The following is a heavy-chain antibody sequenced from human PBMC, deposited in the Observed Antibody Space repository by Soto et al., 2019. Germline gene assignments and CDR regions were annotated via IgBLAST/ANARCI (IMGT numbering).Heavy chain of an antibody. J-gene: IGHJ2*01. CDR1: GFAFSSYA. Sequence: PGGSLRLSCTASGFAFSSYAMSWVRQAPGKGLEWVSAISGRDDNTYYADSVTGRFTISRDNSENTLYPQMDSLRAEDTAVYYCARLITVAVVGWYFDLWGRGTLVTVSS. CDR3: ARLITVAVVGWYFDL. D-gene: IGHD6-19*01. V-gene: IGHV3-23*01. CDR2: ISGRDDNT.